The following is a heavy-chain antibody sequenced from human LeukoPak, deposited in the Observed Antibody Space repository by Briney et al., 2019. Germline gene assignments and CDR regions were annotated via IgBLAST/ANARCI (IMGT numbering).Heavy chain of an antibody. CDR1: GFTFSSNG. Sequence: GGSLRLSCAASGFTFSSNGMHWVRQAPGKGLEWVAVIWYDGSKKYYADSVKGRFTISRDNSKNTLDLQMDSLRAEGTAVYYCARMSGSHIDYWGQGTLVTVSS. CDR3: ARMSGSHIDY. J-gene: IGHJ4*02. V-gene: IGHV3-33*01. D-gene: IGHD1-26*01. CDR2: IWYDGSKK.